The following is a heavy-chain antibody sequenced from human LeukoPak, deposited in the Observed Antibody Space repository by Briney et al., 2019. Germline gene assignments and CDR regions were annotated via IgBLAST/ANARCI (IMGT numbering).Heavy chain of an antibody. D-gene: IGHD1-1*01. V-gene: IGHV4-30-4*08. CDR3: ARVKYTTRPFDY. Sequence: PSETLSLTCTVSGGSISSGDYYWSWIRQPPGKGLEWIGYIYYSGSTYYNPSLKSRLTLAVDTSKNQFSLKLSSVTAADTAVYYCARVKYTTRPFDYWGQGTLVTVSS. CDR2: IYYSGST. J-gene: IGHJ4*02. CDR1: GGSISSGDYY.